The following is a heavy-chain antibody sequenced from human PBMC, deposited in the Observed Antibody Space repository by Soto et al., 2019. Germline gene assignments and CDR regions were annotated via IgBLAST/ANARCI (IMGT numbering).Heavy chain of an antibody. CDR1: GYTFTSYG. CDR2: ISAYSGNT. J-gene: IGHJ4*02. CDR3: ARDPHCSGGSCYLFDY. V-gene: IGHV1-18*01. Sequence: ASVKVSCKASGYTFTSYGISWVRQAPGQGLEWMGWISAYSGNTNYAQKLQGRVTMTTDTSTSTVYMELSSLRSEDTAVYYCARDPHCSGGSCYLFDYWGQGTLVTVSS. D-gene: IGHD2-15*01.